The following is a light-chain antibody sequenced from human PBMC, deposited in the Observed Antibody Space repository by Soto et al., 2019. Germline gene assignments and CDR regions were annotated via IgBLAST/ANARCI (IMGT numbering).Light chain of an antibody. J-gene: IGKJ1*01. CDR3: QQYGSSPHT. Sequence: EIVLTQSPGTLSLSPGERATLSCRASQSVSSSYLAWYQQKPGQATRLLIYGASSRATCIPDRFSGSGSGTDFTLTISSLETEDFAVYYCQQYGSSPHTFGQGTKVGI. CDR1: QSVSSSY. V-gene: IGKV3-20*01. CDR2: GAS.